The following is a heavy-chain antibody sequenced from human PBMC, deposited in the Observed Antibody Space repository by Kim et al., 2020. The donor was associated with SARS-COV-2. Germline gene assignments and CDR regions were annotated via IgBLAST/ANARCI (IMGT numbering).Heavy chain of an antibody. CDR2: ISIYSINT. J-gene: IGHJ4*01. CDR1: GYTFSSYG. Sequence: ASVKVSCKASGYTFSSYGISWVRQAPGQGLEWMGWISIYSINTNYAQNFQDRVSLTTDTFTTTVYMELRGLGSDDTAVYYCARVGSAAAPNGFDVWGQGTPVTVSS. D-gene: IGHD6-13*01. CDR3: ARVGSAAAPNGFDV. V-gene: IGHV1-18*01.